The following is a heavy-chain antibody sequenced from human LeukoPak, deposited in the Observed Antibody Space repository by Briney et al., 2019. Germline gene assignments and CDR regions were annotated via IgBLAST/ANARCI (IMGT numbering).Heavy chain of an antibody. D-gene: IGHD6-19*01. V-gene: IGHV3-23*01. CDR2: FTISGDVE. CDR1: GFTFAASA. CDR3: AKLIRYSGWLLEY. Sequence: GGSLRLSCAASGFTFAASALAWVRQAPGKGLEWVSTFTISGDVEKYSDSVRGRFTISRDNSKNTVYLQMNSLRAEDTARYYCAKLIRYSGWLLEYSGQGTLVTVSS. J-gene: IGHJ4*02.